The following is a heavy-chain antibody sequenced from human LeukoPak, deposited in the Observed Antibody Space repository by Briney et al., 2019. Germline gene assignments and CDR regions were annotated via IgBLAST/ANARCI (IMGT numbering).Heavy chain of an antibody. V-gene: IGHV4-34*01. J-gene: IGHJ4*02. Sequence: SETLSLTCAVYGGSFSGYYWSWIRQPPGQGLEWIGEINHSGSTNYNPSLKSRVTISVDTSKNQFSLKLSSVTAADTAVYYCAREWSLGPYYFDYWGQGTLVTASS. CDR1: GGSFSGYY. D-gene: IGHD2-15*01. CDR3: AREWSLGPYYFDY. CDR2: INHSGST.